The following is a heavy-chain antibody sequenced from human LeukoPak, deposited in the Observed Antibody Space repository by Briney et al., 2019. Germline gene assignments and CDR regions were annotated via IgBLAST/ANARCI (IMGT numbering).Heavy chain of an antibody. CDR2: ISASGSAI. Sequence: GESLRLSCTASGFPLSSYSMIWIRQAPGKGLEWISYISASGSAIYYVDSVNGRVTVSRDNARNSLFLQMDSPRAEDTAVYYCVRVKGSYFDYWGPGTLVTVSS. CDR3: VRVKGSYFDY. CDR1: GFPLSSYS. D-gene: IGHD2-15*01. V-gene: IGHV3-48*01. J-gene: IGHJ4*02.